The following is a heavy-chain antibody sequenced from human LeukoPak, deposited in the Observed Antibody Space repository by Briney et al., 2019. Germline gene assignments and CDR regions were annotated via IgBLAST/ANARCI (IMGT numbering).Heavy chain of an antibody. CDR2: IYSGGST. Sequence: GGSLRLSCAASGFTVSSNYMSWVRQAPGKGLEWVSVIYSGGSTYYADSVKGRFTISRDNSKNTLHLQMNSLRAEDTAVYYCARDRYSGYEGIDYWGQGTLVTVSS. CDR3: ARDRYSGYEGIDY. J-gene: IGHJ4*02. CDR1: GFTVSSNY. D-gene: IGHD5-12*01. V-gene: IGHV3-66*01.